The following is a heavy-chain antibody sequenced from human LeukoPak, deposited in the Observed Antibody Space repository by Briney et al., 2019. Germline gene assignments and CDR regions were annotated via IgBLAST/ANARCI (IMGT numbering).Heavy chain of an antibody. D-gene: IGHD2-21*01. CDR3: ARHVLWWSRYFDY. Sequence: KPSETLSLTCTVSGGSISSRNYYWAWIRQPPGKGLQWIGSIYYSGSTYYKPSLKSRVTISVDTSKNQFSLKVTSVTAADTAVYYCARHVLWWSRYFDYWGQGTLVTVSS. V-gene: IGHV4-39*07. CDR2: IYYSGST. CDR1: GGSISSRNYY. J-gene: IGHJ4*02.